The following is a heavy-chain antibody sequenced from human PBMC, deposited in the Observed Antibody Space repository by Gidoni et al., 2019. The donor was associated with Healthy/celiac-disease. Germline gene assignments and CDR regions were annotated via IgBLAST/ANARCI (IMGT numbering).Heavy chain of an antibody. V-gene: IGHV1-69*01. Sequence: VQSQVQLVQSGASVKVSCKASGGTFSSYAISWVRQAPGQGLEWMGGIIPIFGTANYAQKFQGRVTITADESTSTAYMELSSLRSEDTAVYYCARDRGYYDSSGYDAFDIWGQGTMVTVSS. CDR1: GGTFSSYA. CDR3: ARDRGYYDSSGYDAFDI. CDR2: IIPIFGTA. J-gene: IGHJ3*02. D-gene: IGHD3-22*01.